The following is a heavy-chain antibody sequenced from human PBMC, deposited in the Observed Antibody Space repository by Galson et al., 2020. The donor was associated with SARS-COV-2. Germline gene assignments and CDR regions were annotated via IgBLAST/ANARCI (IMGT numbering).Heavy chain of an antibody. CDR3: AKDRTGYSFGLVDF. CDR2: ISYEGSNK. CDR1: GFGFSNFA. J-gene: IGHJ4*02. Sequence: GESLKISCAGSGFGFSNFAMHWVRQRPGKGLEWLAVISYEGSNKYYTASGRGLRGRLTISRDNSKNTLYLEVSSVTVEDTGIYYCAKDRTGYSFGLVDFWGQGTLVTVSS. V-gene: IGHV3-30*04. D-gene: IGHD4-4*01.